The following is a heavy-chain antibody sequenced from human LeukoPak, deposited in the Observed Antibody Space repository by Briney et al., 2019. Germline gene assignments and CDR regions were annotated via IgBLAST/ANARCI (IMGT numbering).Heavy chain of an antibody. J-gene: IGHJ6*03. CDR3: ARRNHYFYYMDV. D-gene: IGHD1-14*01. CDR2: IFPSGSA. V-gene: IGHV4-4*09. CDR1: GGSISSYY. Sequence: PSETLSLTCTVSGGSISSYYWSWIRQSPVKGLEWLGYIFPSGSAFYNPSLESRVTISLDTSEKQFSLRLSSVTAADTAVYYCARRNHYFYYMDVWGKGTTVTVSS.